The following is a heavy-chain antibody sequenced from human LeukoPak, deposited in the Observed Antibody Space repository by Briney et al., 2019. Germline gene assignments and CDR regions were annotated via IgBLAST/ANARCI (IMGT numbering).Heavy chain of an antibody. V-gene: IGHV3-23*01. CDR1: GLTFDTYA. CDR2: ISDSGGST. Sequence: PGGSLRLSCAASGLTFDTYAMSWVRQAPGKGLEWVSAISDSGGSTYYADSVKGRFTISRDNSKNTLYLLMNSLRAEDTAVYYCAKQDPYSSGWYPWGQGTLVTVSS. D-gene: IGHD6-19*01. J-gene: IGHJ5*02. CDR3: AKQDPYSSGWYP.